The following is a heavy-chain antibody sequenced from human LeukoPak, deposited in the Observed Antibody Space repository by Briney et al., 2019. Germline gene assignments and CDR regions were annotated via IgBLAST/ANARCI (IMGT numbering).Heavy chain of an antibody. CDR3: ERDSGYDYDWVY. CDR1: GYTFTGYY. J-gene: IGHJ4*02. V-gene: IGHV1-2*02. D-gene: IGHD5-12*01. Sequence: ASVKVSCKASGYTFTGYYMHWVRQAPGQGLEWMGWITPNSGGTNYAQKFQGRVTMTKDTSISTAYMELSRLRSDDTAVYYCERDSGYDYDWVYWGQGTLVTVSS. CDR2: ITPNSGGT.